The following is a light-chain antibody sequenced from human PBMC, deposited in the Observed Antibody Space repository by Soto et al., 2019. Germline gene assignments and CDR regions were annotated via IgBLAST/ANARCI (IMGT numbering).Light chain of an antibody. CDR3: QSYDSSLSGSV. CDR1: SSNIGAGYE. J-gene: IGLJ2*01. V-gene: IGLV1-40*01. CDR2: GNT. Sequence: QAVVTQPPSVSGAPGQRVTISCTGSSSNIGAGYEVHWYQQLPGTAPKLLIYGNTNRPSGVPDRFSGSKSGTSASLAITGLQAEDEADYYCQSYDSSLSGSVFGGGTKLTVL.